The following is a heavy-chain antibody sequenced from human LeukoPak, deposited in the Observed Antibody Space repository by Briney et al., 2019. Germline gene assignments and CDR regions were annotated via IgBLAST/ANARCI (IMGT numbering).Heavy chain of an antibody. CDR1: GFTFSSYS. V-gene: IGHV3-21*01. CDR3: ASFSATRVRWFDP. D-gene: IGHD2-15*01. J-gene: IGHJ5*02. Sequence: GGSLRLSCAASGFTFSSYSMNWDRQAPGKGLEWVSSISSSSSYIYYADSVKGRFTISRDNAKNSLYLQMNSLRAEDTAVYYCASFSATRVRWFDPWGQGTLVTVSS. CDR2: ISSSSSYI.